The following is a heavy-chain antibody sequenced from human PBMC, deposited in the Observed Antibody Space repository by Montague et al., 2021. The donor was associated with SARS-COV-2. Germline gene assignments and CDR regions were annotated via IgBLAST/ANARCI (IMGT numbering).Heavy chain of an antibody. CDR1: SGSIISSGYY. Sequence: SETRSLTCSVSSGSIISSGYYWGWIRQPPGKELEWIGNIYYSGTTYYNPSLQSRGTISVDTSKNHLSLSLSSVTAADTAVYFCAGGMIRGVTTPFDYWGQGSLVTVSS. J-gene: IGHJ4*02. V-gene: IGHV4-39*02. CDR3: AGGMIRGVTTPFDY. D-gene: IGHD3-10*01. CDR2: IYYSGTT.